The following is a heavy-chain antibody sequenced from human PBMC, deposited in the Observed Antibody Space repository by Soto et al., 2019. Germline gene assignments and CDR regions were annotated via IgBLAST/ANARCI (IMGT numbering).Heavy chain of an antibody. J-gene: IGHJ1*01. CDR2: IYYSGST. CDR3: ARDQSRDAVYFQH. CDR1: GGSISSGGYY. V-gene: IGHV4-31*03. Sequence: SETLSLTCTVSGGSISSGGYYWSWIRQHPGKGLEWIGYIYYSGSTYYNPSLKSRVTISVDTSKNQFSPKLSSVTAADTAVYYCARDQSRDAVYFQHWGQGTLVTVSS.